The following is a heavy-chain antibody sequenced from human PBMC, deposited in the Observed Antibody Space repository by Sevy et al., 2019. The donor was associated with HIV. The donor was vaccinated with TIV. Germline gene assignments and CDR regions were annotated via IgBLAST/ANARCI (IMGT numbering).Heavy chain of an antibody. V-gene: IGHV3-21*01. D-gene: IGHD3-10*01. CDR2: ISSASSYI. CDR3: ARGDYYGSLYYFDY. J-gene: IGHJ4*02. CDR1: GFTFNYHF. Sequence: GGSLRLSCAASGFTFNYHFMNWVRQVPGKGLEWVSYISSASSYINYSDSVKGRFTISRDNAKSLVFLEMNNLRPEDTAVYFCARGDYYGSLYYFDYWGQGTLVTVSS.